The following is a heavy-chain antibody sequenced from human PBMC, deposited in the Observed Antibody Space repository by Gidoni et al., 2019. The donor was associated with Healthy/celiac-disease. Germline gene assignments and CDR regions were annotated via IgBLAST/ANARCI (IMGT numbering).Heavy chain of an antibody. Sequence: QLLQSGAEVKTPVASVHVSCKASGYTFTRYGISWVRQAPGQGLEWMGWISAYNGNTNYAQKLQGRVTMTTDTSTSTAYREQRSLRSDDTAVYYCAGYCSSTSCSHYYYYGMDVWGQGTTVTVSS. D-gene: IGHD2-2*01. CDR2: ISAYNGNT. CDR1: GYTFTRYG. V-gene: IGHV1-18*01. J-gene: IGHJ6*02. CDR3: AGYCSSTSCSHYYYYGMDV.